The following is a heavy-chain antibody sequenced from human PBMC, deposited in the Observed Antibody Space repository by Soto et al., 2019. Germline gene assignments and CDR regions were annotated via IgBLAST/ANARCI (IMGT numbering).Heavy chain of an antibody. CDR1: GYTFTGYY. V-gene: IGHV1-2*04. CDR2: INTNSGGT. CDR3: ARSTHYSYILDV. J-gene: IGHJ6*02. Sequence: QVQLVQSGAEVKKPGASVKVSCKASGYTFTGYYMHWVRQAPGQGLEWMGWINTNSGGTNYAQKFQGWVTMTRDTSISTAYMALSRLRSADTAVYYCARSTHYSYILDVWGQGTTVTVSS.